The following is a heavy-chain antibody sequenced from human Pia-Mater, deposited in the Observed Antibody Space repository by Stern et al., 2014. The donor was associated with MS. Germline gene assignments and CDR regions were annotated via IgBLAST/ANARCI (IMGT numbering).Heavy chain of an antibody. Sequence: QLQLQESSPGLVKPSETLSLTCTVSGVSISDYFWNWIRQPPGKGLEWIGSTYYSGDTNYNPSLKSRVTISLDTSKNQFSLELHSVTAADTAMYYCARDLSDWGQGTLVTVSS. CDR1: GVSISDYF. V-gene: IGHV4-59*01. CDR3: ARDLSD. J-gene: IGHJ4*02. D-gene: IGHD2/OR15-2a*01. CDR2: TYYSGDT.